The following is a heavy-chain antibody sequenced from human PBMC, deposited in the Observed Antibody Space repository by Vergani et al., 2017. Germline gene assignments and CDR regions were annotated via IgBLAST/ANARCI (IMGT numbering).Heavy chain of an antibody. D-gene: IGHD1-1*01. J-gene: IGHJ4*02. CDR1: EYSFGNYW. Sequence: DVELVQSGPEMRKPGESLKISCKGSEYSFGNYWIGWVRQRPGKGLEWMGIIYPADSDTSDSPSFQGQVTISADKSISTAFLQWDSLKASDTALYYCARHTTYTDSWGQGTLVTVSS. V-gene: IGHV5-51*01. CDR2: IYPADSDT. CDR3: ARHTTYTDS.